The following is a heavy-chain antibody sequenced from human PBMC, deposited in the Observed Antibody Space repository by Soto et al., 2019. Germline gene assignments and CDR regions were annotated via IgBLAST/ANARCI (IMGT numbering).Heavy chain of an antibody. V-gene: IGHV3-11*01. D-gene: IGHD2-15*01. J-gene: IGHJ6*02. CDR3: ARNGYRSRDACSYGVVV. CDR2: ISSSGSTI. CDR1: GFSFSDYY. Sequence: QVQLVESGGGLVKPGGSLRLSCAASGFSFSDYYMSWIRQAPGKGLEWISYISSSGSTIYYADSVKGRFTVSRDNAKDSLWLQVNSLRAEDTAVYYCARNGYRSRDACSYGVVVWGQGTTVTVSS.